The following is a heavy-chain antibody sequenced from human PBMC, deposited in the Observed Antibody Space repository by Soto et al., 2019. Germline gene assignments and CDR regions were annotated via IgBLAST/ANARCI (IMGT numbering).Heavy chain of an antibody. CDR3: ASRPGLEQWLVLDY. D-gene: IGHD6-19*01. Sequence: ASVKFSCKASGYTFTSYPIHWVRQAPGQRLECMGWINPGNGKTEYSQNFQGRVTITRXTXXTXXXMXLXXLRXEXTAVYYCASRPGLEQWLVLDYWGQGTLVTVSS. V-gene: IGHV1-3*01. J-gene: IGHJ4*02. CDR2: INPGNGKT. CDR1: GYTFTSYP.